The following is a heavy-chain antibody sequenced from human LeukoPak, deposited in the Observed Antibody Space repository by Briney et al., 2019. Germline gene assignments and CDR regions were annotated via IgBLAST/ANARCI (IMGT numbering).Heavy chain of an antibody. J-gene: IGHJ6*02. CDR3: ARFRYDILTGPRTCYGMDV. V-gene: IGHV4-4*02. D-gene: IGHD3-9*01. CDR2: IYHSGST. CDR1: GGSISSSNW. Sequence: SGTLSLTCAVSGGSISSSNWWSWVRQPPGKGLEWIGEIYHSGSTNYNPSLKSRVTISVDKSKNQFSLKLSSVTAADTAVYYCARFRYDILTGPRTCYGMDVWGQGTTVTVSS.